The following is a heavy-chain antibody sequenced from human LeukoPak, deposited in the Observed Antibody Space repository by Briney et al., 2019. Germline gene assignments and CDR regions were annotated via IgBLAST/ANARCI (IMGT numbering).Heavy chain of an antibody. D-gene: IGHD3-22*01. Sequence: PSETLSLTCAVYGGSFSGYYWSWLRQPPGKGLEWIGEVNHSGSTNYNPSLKSRVTISVDTSKNQFSLKLSSVTAADTAVYYCARARYYYDSSRWFDPWGQGTLVTVSS. CDR3: ARARYYYDSSRWFDP. V-gene: IGHV4-34*01. J-gene: IGHJ5*02. CDR1: GGSFSGYY. CDR2: VNHSGST.